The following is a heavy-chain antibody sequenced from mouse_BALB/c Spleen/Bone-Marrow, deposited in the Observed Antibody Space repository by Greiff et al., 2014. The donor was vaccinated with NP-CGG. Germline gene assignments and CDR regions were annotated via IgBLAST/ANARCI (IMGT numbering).Heavy chain of an antibody. Sequence: VQLQQSGPELVKPGASVKMSCKASGYTFTSYVMHWMKQKPGQGLKWIGYINPYNDGTKYNETFKGKATLTSDKSSSTAYMDLSSLTSEDSAVDFCARSEYFGSSYDYWGQGTTLTVSS. D-gene: IGHD1-1*01. CDR1: GYTFTSYV. J-gene: IGHJ2*01. CDR3: ARSEYFGSSYDY. V-gene: IGHV1-14*01. CDR2: INPYNDGT.